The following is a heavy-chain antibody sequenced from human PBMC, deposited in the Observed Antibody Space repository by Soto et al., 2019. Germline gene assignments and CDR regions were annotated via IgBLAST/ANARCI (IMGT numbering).Heavy chain of an antibody. CDR3: AKGSKDGYNLIDY. J-gene: IGHJ4*02. Sequence: GGSLRLSCAASGFTFSSYGMHWVRQAPGKGLEWVAVISYDGSNKYYADSVKGRFTISRDNSKNTLYLQMNSLRAEDTAVYYCAKGSKDGYNLIDYWGQGTLVTVSS. V-gene: IGHV3-30*18. CDR2: ISYDGSNK. D-gene: IGHD5-12*01. CDR1: GFTFSSYG.